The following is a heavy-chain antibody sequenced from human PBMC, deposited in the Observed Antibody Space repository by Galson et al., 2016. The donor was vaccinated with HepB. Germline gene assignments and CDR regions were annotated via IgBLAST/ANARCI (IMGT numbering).Heavy chain of an antibody. V-gene: IGHV3-33*01. Sequence: SLRLSCAASGFTFSSYGMHWVRQAPGKGLEWVAVIWYDGQNKYYADAGKGRITISSDNSKSTLYLQVNSLRVEETAVYYCAGISSRSYYFCINVWGQGTTVTVSS. CDR1: GFTFSSYG. J-gene: IGHJ6*02. CDR2: IWYDGQNK. D-gene: IGHD6-13*01. CDR3: AGISSRSYYFCINV.